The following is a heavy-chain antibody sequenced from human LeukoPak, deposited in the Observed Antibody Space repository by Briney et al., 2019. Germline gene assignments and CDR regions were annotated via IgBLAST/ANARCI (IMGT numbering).Heavy chain of an antibody. J-gene: IGHJ4*02. D-gene: IGHD3-3*01. CDR1: GYTLTELS. Sequence: GASVKVSCKVSGYTLTELSLHWVRQPPAKGLEWVDGFDPEDGETIYAQKFQGRVTMTENTSTDTAHMELSSLRSEDTAVYYCAAAGIFGVAIPCWGQGTLVTVSS. CDR2: FDPEDGET. CDR3: AAAGIFGVAIPC. V-gene: IGHV1-24*01.